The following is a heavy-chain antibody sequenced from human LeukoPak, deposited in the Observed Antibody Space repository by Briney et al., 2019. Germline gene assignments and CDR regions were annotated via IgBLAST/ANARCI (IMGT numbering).Heavy chain of an antibody. D-gene: IGHD4-17*01. CDR1: GGTFSSYA. J-gene: IGHJ4*02. Sequence: SVKVSCKASGGTFSSYAISWVRQAPGQGLEWMGGIIPIFGTANYAQKFQGRVTITTDESTSTAYMELCSLRSEDTAVYYCARGRSGDYYPFDYWGQGTLVTVSS. V-gene: IGHV1-69*05. CDR3: ARGRSGDYYPFDY. CDR2: IIPIFGTA.